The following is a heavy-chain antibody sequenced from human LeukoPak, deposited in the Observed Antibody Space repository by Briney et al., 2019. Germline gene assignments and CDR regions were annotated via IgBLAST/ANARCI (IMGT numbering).Heavy chain of an antibody. D-gene: IGHD3-10*01. CDR2: IRSSSSTI. V-gene: IGHV3-48*04. CDR1: GFTFSSYS. CDR3: ARDLSLSYYYGSGRGYYFDY. Sequence: GGSLRLSCAASGFTFSSYSMNWVRQAPGKGLEWVSYIRSSSSTIYYADSVKGRFTISRDNAKNSLYLQMNSLRAEDTAVYYCARDLSLSYYYGSGRGYYFDYWGQGTLVTVSS. J-gene: IGHJ4*02.